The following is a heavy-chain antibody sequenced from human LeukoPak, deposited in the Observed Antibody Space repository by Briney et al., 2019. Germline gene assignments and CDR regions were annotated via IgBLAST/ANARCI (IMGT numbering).Heavy chain of an antibody. V-gene: IGHV3-23*01. CDR1: GFTLSTYA. D-gene: IGHD2-21*02. Sequence: GGSLRLSCVASGFTLSTYAMSWVRQAPGKGLQWVSGISDSGGTTYYADSVKGRFTISRDNSKNTLYLQMNSLRAEDTALYYCAKGFSVTTWGQGTLVTVSS. CDR3: AKGFSVTT. J-gene: IGHJ5*02. CDR2: ISDSGGTT.